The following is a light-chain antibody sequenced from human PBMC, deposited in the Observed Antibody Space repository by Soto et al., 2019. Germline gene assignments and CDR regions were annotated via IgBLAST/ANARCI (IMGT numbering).Light chain of an antibody. CDR1: QSISNY. CDR3: QQSYSTPPLT. J-gene: IGKJ4*01. Sequence: DIQMTQSPSSLSASVGDRVTITCRASQSISNYLNWYQQKPGKAPELLIYAASSLQSGVPSRFSGSGSCTDFTLTISSLHPEDFATYYCQQSYSTPPLTFGGGTKVEI. V-gene: IGKV1-39*01. CDR2: AAS.